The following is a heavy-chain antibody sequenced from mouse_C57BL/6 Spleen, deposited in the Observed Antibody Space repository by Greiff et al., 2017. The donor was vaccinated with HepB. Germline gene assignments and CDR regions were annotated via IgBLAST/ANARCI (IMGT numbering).Heavy chain of an antibody. CDR3: ARHPGSSYDYAMDY. V-gene: IGHV5-15*01. J-gene: IGHJ4*01. CDR2: ISNLAYSI. Sequence: EVKLVESGGGLVQPGGSLKLSCAASGFTFSDYGMAWVRQAPRKGPEWVAFISNLAYSIYYADTVTGRFTISRENAKNTLYLEMSSLRSEDTAMYYCARHPGSSYDYAMDYWGQGTSVTVSS. D-gene: IGHD1-1*01. CDR1: GFTFSDYG.